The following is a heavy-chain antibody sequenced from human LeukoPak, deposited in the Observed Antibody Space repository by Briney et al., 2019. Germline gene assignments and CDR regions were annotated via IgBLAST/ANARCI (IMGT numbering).Heavy chain of an antibody. D-gene: IGHD4-23*01. CDR1: GFTFSNYA. CDR3: AKDGAHNSYYFDY. Sequence: GGSLRLSCAASGFTFSNYAMSWVRQAPGKGLEWVSLISLSGGSTYYADSVKGRFTISRDNSKNTLYLQMNSLRAEDTAVYYCAKDGAHNSYYFDYWGQGTLVTVSS. V-gene: IGHV3-23*01. J-gene: IGHJ4*02. CDR2: ISLSGGST.